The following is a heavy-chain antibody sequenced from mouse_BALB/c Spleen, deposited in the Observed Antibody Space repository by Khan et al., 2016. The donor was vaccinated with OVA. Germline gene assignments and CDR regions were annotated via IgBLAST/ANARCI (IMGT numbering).Heavy chain of an antibody. CDR2: IWAGGST. CDR3: ARLKDI. CDR1: GFSLTSYG. Sequence: VQLQESGPGLVAPSQSLSITCTVSGFSLTSYGVHWVRQPPGKGLEWLGVIWAGGSTNYNSALISSLCISKDNPKSQALLKRNSLQTDETAMYECARLKDIWGQGTTLTVSS. J-gene: IGHJ2*01. D-gene: IGHD1-3*01. V-gene: IGHV2-9*02.